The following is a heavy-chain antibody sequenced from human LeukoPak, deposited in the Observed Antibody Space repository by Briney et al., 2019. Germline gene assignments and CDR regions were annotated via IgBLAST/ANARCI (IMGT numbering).Heavy chain of an antibody. J-gene: IGHJ4*02. CDR1: GFVVSGNY. V-gene: IGHV3-66*01. CDR3: ARAAGPSGH. CDR2: IYSGGTT. D-gene: IGHD6-19*01. Sequence: PGGSLRLSCAASGFVVSGNYMSWVRQTPGRGREWISVIYSGGTTYYADSVKGRFTISRDDAGNTLGLQMNSLRVEDTAVYYCARAAGPSGHWGPGTLVIVSS.